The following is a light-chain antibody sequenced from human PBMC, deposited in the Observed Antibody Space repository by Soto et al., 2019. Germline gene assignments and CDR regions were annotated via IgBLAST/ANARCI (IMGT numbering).Light chain of an antibody. CDR2: KAS. CDR3: QQYNSYSWT. V-gene: IGKV1-5*03. Sequence: DIQMTQSPSTLSGSVGDRVTITCRASQTISSWLAWYQQKPGKAPKLLIYKASSLNSGVPSRFSGSGSGTEFTLTISSLQPDDFATYYCQQYNSYSWTCGQGTKVDI. J-gene: IGKJ1*01. CDR1: QTISSW.